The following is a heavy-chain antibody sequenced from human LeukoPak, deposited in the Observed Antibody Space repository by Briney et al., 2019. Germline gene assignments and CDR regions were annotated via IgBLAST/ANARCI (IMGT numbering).Heavy chain of an antibody. CDR1: GFTFSNYW. Sequence: GGSLRLSCAAAGFTFSNYWMSWVRQAPGKGLEWVANIKQDGSERYYVDSVRGRFTISRDNAKNSLFLQIHSLRAEDTAVYYCATALHSSSWSFDYWGQGTLVAVSS. V-gene: IGHV3-7*01. CDR2: IKQDGSER. CDR3: ATALHSSSWSFDY. J-gene: IGHJ4*02. D-gene: IGHD6-13*01.